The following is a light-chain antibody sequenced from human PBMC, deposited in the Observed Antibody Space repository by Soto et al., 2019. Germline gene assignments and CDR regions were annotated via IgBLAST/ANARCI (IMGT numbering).Light chain of an antibody. CDR2: DVS. Sequence: QSALTQPRSVSGSPRQSVTISCTGTSSDVGDYNFVSWYQQHPGNAPKLMIYDVSKRPSGVPDRFSGSKSGNTASLTISGLQAEDEAVYYCCSYAGSYSYVFGTGTKLTVL. CDR1: SSDVGDYNF. CDR3: CSYAGSYSYV. J-gene: IGLJ1*01. V-gene: IGLV2-11*01.